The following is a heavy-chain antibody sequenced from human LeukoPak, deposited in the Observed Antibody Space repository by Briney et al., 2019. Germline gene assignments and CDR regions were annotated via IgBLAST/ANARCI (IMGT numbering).Heavy chain of an antibody. J-gene: IGHJ4*02. Sequence: ASVKVSCKASGYTFTSYYMHWVRQAPGQGLEWMGIINPSGGSTSYAQRFQGRVTMSVDTSKNQFSLKLSSVTAADTAVYYCARGAYGVDLDYWGQGTLVTVSS. CDR1: GYTFTSYY. CDR3: ARGAYGVDLDY. V-gene: IGHV1-46*01. D-gene: IGHD4-17*01. CDR2: INPSGGST.